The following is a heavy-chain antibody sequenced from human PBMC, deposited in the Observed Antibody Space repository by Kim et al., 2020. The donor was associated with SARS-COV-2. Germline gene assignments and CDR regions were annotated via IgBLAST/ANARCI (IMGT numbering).Heavy chain of an antibody. J-gene: IGHJ4*01. CDR1: GFTFSNYW. CDR2: INRDGSST. Sequence: GGSLRLSCAASGFTFSNYWMHWVRQAPGKGLICVSRINRDGSSTDYAGSVEGRFTISRDNAKHTLYLQMNSLRAEDTAVYYCARGYCSGGSCGTFDYWG. CDR3: ARGYCSGGSCGTFDY. D-gene: IGHD2-15*01. V-gene: IGHV3-74*01.